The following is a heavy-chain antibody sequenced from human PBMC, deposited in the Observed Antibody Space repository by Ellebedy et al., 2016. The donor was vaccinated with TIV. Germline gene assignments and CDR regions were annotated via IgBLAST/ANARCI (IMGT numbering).Heavy chain of an antibody. J-gene: IGHJ4*02. CDR3: AREKDGYNCFDY. CDR2: ISGDGGST. CDR1: GFTFRNFF. Sequence: GGALRLSXATSGFTFRNFFMSWVRQTPGKGLEWVSTISGDGGSTYFADSVKGRFTISRDNAKNSLYLQMNSLSPEDTAVYYCAREKDGYNCFDYWGQGTRVTVSS. D-gene: IGHD5-24*01. V-gene: IGHV3-23*01.